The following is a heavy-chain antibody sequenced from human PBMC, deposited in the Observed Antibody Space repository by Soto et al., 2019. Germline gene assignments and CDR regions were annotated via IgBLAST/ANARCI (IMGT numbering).Heavy chain of an antibody. J-gene: IGHJ3*02. CDR2: IIPIFGTA. Sequence: SVKVSCKASGGTFSSYAISWVRQAPGQGLEWMGGIIPIFGTANYAQKFQGRVTITADESMSTAYMELSSLRSEDTAVYYCATTTNYYYDSSGYAFDIWGQGTMVTVSS. V-gene: IGHV1-69*13. D-gene: IGHD3-22*01. CDR3: ATTTNYYYDSSGYAFDI. CDR1: GGTFSSYA.